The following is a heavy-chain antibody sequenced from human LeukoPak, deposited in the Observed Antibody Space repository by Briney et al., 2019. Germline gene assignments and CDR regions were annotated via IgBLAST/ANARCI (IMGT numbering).Heavy chain of an antibody. CDR2: ISAYNGNT. CDR1: GYTFTSYG. CDR3: ARDPPYYDFWSGYPNWFDP. V-gene: IGHV1-18*01. Sequence: ASVKVSCKASGYTFTSYGISWVRQAPGQGLEWMGWISAYNGNTNYAQKLQGRVTMTTDTSTSTAYMELRSLRSDDTAVYYCARDPPYYDFWSGYPNWFDPWGQGTLVTVSS. J-gene: IGHJ5*02. D-gene: IGHD3-3*01.